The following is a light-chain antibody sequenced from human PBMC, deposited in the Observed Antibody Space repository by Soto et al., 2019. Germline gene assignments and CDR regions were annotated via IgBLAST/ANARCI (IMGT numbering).Light chain of an antibody. Sequence: EIVMTQSPATLSVSPGERATLSCRASQSISSNLAWYQRRPGLAPRLLIYDASTRATDVPARFSGGGSGTEFTLTISSLQSEDVAVYYCQHYHHWSAFSQGTRLEI. CDR2: DAS. V-gene: IGKV3-15*01. CDR1: QSISSN. CDR3: QHYHHWSA. J-gene: IGKJ5*01.